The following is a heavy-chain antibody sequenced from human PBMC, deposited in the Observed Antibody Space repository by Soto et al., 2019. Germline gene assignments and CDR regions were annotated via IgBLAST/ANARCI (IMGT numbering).Heavy chain of an antibody. CDR3: ARGGLRYFDWFPAHYYYGMDV. D-gene: IGHD3-9*01. CDR2: INHSGST. J-gene: IGHJ6*02. Sequence: PSETLSLTCAVYGGSFSGYYWSWIRQPPGKGLEWIGEINHSGSTNYNPSLKSRVTISVDTSKNQFSLKLSSVTAADTAVYYCARGGLRYFDWFPAHYYYGMDVWGQGXTVTVSS. V-gene: IGHV4-34*01. CDR1: GGSFSGYY.